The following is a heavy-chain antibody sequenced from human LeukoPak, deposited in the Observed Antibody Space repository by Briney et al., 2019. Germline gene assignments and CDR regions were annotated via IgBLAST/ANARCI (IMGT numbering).Heavy chain of an antibody. Sequence: ASVNVSCKPSGYTFTAYSMHWVRQAPGQGLEGMGWINPKRGGTNYPPKFQGRGTITSAPAISPAYIEIGRWRSDDQAVFYLANGGRSSGSKGYFDYWGQGTLVTVSS. D-gene: IGHD1-26*01. V-gene: IGHV1-2*02. CDR1: GYTFTAYS. CDR3: ANGGRSSGSKGYFDY. CDR2: INPKRGGT. J-gene: IGHJ4*02.